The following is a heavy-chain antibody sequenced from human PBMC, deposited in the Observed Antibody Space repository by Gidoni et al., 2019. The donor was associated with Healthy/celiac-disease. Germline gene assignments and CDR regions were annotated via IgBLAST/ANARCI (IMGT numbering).Heavy chain of an antibody. V-gene: IGHV3-23*01. J-gene: IGHJ6*02. Sequence: EVQLLESGGGLVQPGGSLRLSCAASGFTFSSYAMSWVRQAPGKGLEWASAISGSGGSTYYADSVKGRFTISRDNSKNTLYLQMNSLRAEDTAVYYCAKDLQYYYDSSGYYRTYGMDVWGQGTTVTVSS. CDR2: ISGSGGST. CDR3: AKDLQYYYDSSGYYRTYGMDV. CDR1: GFTFSSYA. D-gene: IGHD3-22*01.